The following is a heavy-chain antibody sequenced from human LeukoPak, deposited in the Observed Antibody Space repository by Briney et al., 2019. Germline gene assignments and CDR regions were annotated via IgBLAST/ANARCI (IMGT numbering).Heavy chain of an antibody. V-gene: IGHV5-51*01. J-gene: IGHJ5*02. CDR3: ARVIVVVPAAMGKYNWFDP. CDR1: GYSFTRYW. Sequence: GGSLKISCKGSGYSFTRYWIGWVRQMPGKGLEWMGIFYPVDSDTRYSQSFQGQVTITGENSISTAYLQWSSLKASDTAMYYCARVIVVVPAAMGKYNWFDPWGQGTLVTVSS. CDR2: FYPVDSDT. D-gene: IGHD2-2*01.